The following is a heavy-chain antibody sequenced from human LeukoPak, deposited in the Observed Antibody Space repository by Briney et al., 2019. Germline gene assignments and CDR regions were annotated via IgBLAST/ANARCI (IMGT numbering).Heavy chain of an antibody. CDR3: AKDRHAYGSGSYIDY. D-gene: IGHD3-10*01. Sequence: GGSLRLSCAASGFTFSSYGMSWVRQAPGKGLEWVSGISGSGVSTYYADSVKGRFTISSDNSKNTLFLQMNSLRAEDTAVYYCAKDRHAYGSGSYIDYWGQGTLVTVSS. J-gene: IGHJ4*02. V-gene: IGHV3-23*01. CDR2: ISGSGVST. CDR1: GFTFSSYG.